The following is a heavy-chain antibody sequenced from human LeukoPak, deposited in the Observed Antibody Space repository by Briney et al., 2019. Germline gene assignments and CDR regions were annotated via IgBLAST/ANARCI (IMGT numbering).Heavy chain of an antibody. Sequence: SETLSLTCTVSGGSISSSPYYWGWIRQPPGKGLEGIGSIYYSGTTHYNPSLESRVTISVDTSKNQFSLELASVTAADTAIYYCAKGAGGFSYYNWFDPWGQGTLVTVSS. J-gene: IGHJ5*02. D-gene: IGHD5-18*01. CDR3: AKGAGGFSYYNWFDP. CDR1: GGSISSSPYY. CDR2: IYYSGTT. V-gene: IGHV4-39*07.